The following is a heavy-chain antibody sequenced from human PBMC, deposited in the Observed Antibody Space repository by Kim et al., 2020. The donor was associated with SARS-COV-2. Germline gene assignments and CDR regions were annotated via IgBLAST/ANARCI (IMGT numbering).Heavy chain of an antibody. Sequence: GGSLRLSCAASGFTVSSNYMSWVRQAPGKGLEWVSVIYSGGGSDYADSVKGRFTVSRDNSKNTLYLQMNSLRAEDTAVYYCTRESHTYGIDYWGQGTLVTVSS. CDR3: TRESHTYGIDY. J-gene: IGHJ4*02. V-gene: IGHV3-53*01. D-gene: IGHD5-18*01. CDR1: GFTVSSNY. CDR2: IYSGGGS.